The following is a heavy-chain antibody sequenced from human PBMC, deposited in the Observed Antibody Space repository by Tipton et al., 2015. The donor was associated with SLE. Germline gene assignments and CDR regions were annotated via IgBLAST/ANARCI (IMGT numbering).Heavy chain of an antibody. Sequence: TLSLTCAVYGGSFSGYYWSWIRQPPGKGLGWIGEINHSGSTNYNPSLKGRVTISVETSKNQFSLKLSSVTAADTAVYYCARPRGYCSGGSCPGYFDYWGQGTLVTVSS. V-gene: IGHV4-34*01. D-gene: IGHD2-15*01. J-gene: IGHJ4*02. CDR2: INHSGST. CDR3: ARPRGYCSGGSCPGYFDY. CDR1: GGSFSGYY.